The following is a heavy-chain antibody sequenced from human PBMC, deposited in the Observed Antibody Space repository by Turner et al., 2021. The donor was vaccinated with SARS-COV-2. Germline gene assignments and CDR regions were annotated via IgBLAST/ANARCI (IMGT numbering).Heavy chain of an antibody. Sequence: EVQLLESGGGLVQPGGSLRLSCAASGFTFSSYAMSWVRQAPGKGLEWVSAISGSGGSTYYADSVKGRFTISRDNSKSTLYLQMNSLRAEDTAVYYCARGVAVYGEHRPLDYWGQGTLVTVSS. CDR3: ARGVAVYGEHRPLDY. J-gene: IGHJ4*02. V-gene: IGHV3-23*01. D-gene: IGHD4-17*01. CDR2: ISGSGGST. CDR1: GFTFSSYA.